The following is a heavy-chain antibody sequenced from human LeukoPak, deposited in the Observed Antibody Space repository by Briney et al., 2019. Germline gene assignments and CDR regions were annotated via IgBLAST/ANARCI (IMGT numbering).Heavy chain of an antibody. CDR2: INRSGST. V-gene: IGHV4-34*01. CDR3: ARGGAAAGTWYYYYYYYMDV. Sequence: SETLSLTCAVYGGSFSGYYWSWIRQPPGKGLEWIGEINRSGSTNYNPSLKSRVTISVDTSKNQFSLKLSSVTAADTAVYYCARGGAAAGTWYYYYYYYMDVRGKGTTVTVSS. D-gene: IGHD6-13*01. J-gene: IGHJ6*03. CDR1: GGSFSGYY.